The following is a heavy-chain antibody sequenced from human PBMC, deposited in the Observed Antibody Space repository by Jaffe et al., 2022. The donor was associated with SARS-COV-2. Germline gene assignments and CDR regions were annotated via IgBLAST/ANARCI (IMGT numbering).Heavy chain of an antibody. CDR1: GYTFTGYY. Sequence: QVQLVQSGAEVKKPGASVKVSCKASGYTFTGYYMHWVRQAPGQGLEWMGWINPNSGGTNYAQKFQGWVTMTRDTSISTAYMELSRLRSDDTAVYYCARTYSSSSEYYYYGMDVWGQGTTVTVSS. CDR3: ARTYSSSSEYYYYGMDV. D-gene: IGHD6-6*01. CDR2: INPNSGGT. J-gene: IGHJ6*02. V-gene: IGHV1-2*04.